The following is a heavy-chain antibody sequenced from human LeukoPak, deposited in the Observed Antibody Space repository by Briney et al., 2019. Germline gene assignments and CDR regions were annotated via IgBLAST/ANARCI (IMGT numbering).Heavy chain of an antibody. V-gene: IGHV4-4*07. CDR1: GGSISSYY. CDR3: AREGAMAKNYYMDV. CDR2: IYTSGST. J-gene: IGHJ6*03. D-gene: IGHD2-8*01. Sequence: AETLSLTCTVSGGSISSYYWSWIRQPAGKGLEGIGRIYTSGSTNYNPSLKSRVTMSVDTSKNQFSLKLSSVTAADTAVYYCAREGAMAKNYYMDVWGKETTVTVS.